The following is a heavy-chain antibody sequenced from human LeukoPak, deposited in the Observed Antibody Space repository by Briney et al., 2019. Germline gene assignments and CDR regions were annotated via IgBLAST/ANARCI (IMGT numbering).Heavy chain of an antibody. V-gene: IGHV3-74*01. CDR1: GFTFSSYW. CDR3: ARDGTYDFWSGSPHNWFDP. D-gene: IGHD3-3*01. CDR2: INSDGSST. Sequence: GGSLRPSCAASGFTFSSYWMHWVRQAPGKGLVWVSRINSDGSSTSYADSVKGRFTISRDNAKNTLYLQMNSLRAEDTAVYYCARDGTYDFWSGSPHNWFDPWGQGTLVTVSS. J-gene: IGHJ5*02.